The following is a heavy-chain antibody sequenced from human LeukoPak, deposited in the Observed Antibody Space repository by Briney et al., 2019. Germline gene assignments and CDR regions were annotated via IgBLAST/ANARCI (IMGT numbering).Heavy chain of an antibody. CDR1: GYTFTSYD. J-gene: IGHJ4*02. CDR3: ARGRVKSARYSSGWSSPLFDY. V-gene: IGHV1-8*01. D-gene: IGHD6-19*01. Sequence: ASVKVSCKASGYTFTSYDINWVRQATGQGLEWMGWMNPNSGNTGYAQKFQGRVTMTRNTSISTAYMELSSLRSEDTAVYYCARGRVKSARYSSGWSSPLFDYWGQGTLVTVSS. CDR2: MNPNSGNT.